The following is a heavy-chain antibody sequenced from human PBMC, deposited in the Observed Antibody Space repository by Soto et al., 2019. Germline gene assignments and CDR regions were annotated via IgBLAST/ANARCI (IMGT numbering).Heavy chain of an antibody. V-gene: IGHV1-18*01. CDR2: IYIDDT. CDR3: ARDRDWNLDY. J-gene: IGHJ4*02. CDR1: GYTFSSYG. Sequence: QVQLVQSGAEVKKPGASVKVSCKASGYTFSSYGFSWMRQAPGQGLEWMGWIYIDDTKYAQNFQGSVTMTTDTSTSTVYMELRSLRSDDTAVYYCARDRDWNLDYWGQGTPVTVSS. D-gene: IGHD1-1*01.